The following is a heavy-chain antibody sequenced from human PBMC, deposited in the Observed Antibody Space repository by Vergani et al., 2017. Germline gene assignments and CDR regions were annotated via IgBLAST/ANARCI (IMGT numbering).Heavy chain of an antibody. CDR2: INHSGST. D-gene: IGHD6-19*01. J-gene: IGHJ4*02. CDR1: AGSFSGYY. Sequence: QVQLQQWGAGLLKPSETLSHTCAVYAGSFSGYYWSWIRQPPGKGLEWIGEINHSGSTNYNPSLKSRVTISVDTSKNQFSLKLSSVTAADTAVYYCARGGEAVAGQRVDFDYWGQGTLVTVSS. V-gene: IGHV4-34*01. CDR3: ARGGEAVAGQRVDFDY.